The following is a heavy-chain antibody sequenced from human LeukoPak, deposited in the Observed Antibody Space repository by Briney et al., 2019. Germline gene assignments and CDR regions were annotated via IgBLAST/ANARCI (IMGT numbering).Heavy chain of an antibody. CDR3: ARHYRVGSTNMGTYFDY. J-gene: IGHJ4*02. V-gene: IGHV4-59*08. CDR1: DVSISNYL. CDR2: ISYSGSA. Sequence: PSETLSLTCTVSDVSISNYLWRWIRQPPGKGRVWIGYISYSGSANYNPSLKRRVTISADASKNQFSLKLSSVTAADTAMYYCARHYRVGSTNMGTYFDYWGQGTLVTVSS. D-gene: IGHD1-26*01.